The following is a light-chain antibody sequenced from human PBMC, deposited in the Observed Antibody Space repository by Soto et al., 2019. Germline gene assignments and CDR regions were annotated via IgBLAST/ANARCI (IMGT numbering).Light chain of an antibody. V-gene: IGKV1-39*01. J-gene: IGKJ5*01. CDR3: HQSYSNPPT. CDR2: GAS. CDR1: QSVTTY. Sequence: IPMIQYRSSLSASVGDRVTITCRASQSVTTYLNWYQHKPGKAPQLLIYGASRLQSGVPSRFSASGSATDFALTITSLQPEDFATYYCHQSYSNPPTFGQGTRLENK.